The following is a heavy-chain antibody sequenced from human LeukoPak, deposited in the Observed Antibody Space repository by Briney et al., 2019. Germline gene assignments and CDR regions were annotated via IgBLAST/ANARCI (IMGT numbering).Heavy chain of an antibody. CDR2: ISAYSGDT. J-gene: IGHJ4*02. D-gene: IGHD3-10*01. Sequence: ASAKVSCKASGYTFTSYGISWVRQAPGQGLEWMGWISAYSGDTNYAQKFQAWITMTRDTSMSTAYMELSRLRSDDTAVYFCARVSLIYGSGSYYQSPLAYWGQGTLVTVSS. V-gene: IGHV1-18*01. CDR1: GYTFTSYG. CDR3: ARVSLIYGSGSYYQSPLAY.